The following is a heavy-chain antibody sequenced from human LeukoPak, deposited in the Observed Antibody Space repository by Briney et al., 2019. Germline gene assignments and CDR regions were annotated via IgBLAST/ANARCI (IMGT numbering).Heavy chain of an antibody. CDR1: GGSIGTYY. Sequence: KPSETLSLTCAVSGGSIGTYYWSWIRQPPGKGLEWIGYIHYSGTTNYNPSLKSRVTISIDTSKNQFSLKLSSVTAADTAVYYCASGFGFYYYYMDVWGKGTTVTVSS. V-gene: IGHV4-59*01. D-gene: IGHD3-10*01. CDR2: IHYSGTT. J-gene: IGHJ6*03. CDR3: ASGFGFYYYYMDV.